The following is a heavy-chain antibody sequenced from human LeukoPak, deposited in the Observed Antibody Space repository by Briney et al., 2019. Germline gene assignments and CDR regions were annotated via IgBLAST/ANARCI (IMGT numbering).Heavy chain of an antibody. J-gene: IGHJ4*02. D-gene: IGHD3-22*01. CDR2: ISGSGGST. CDR3: AKGGDYDSSGSDY. Sequence: GSLRLSCAASGFTFSSYAMSWVRQAPGNWLEWVSAISGSGGSTYYADSVKGRFTTSRDNSKNTLYLQMNSLRAEDTAVYYCAKGGDYDSSGSDYWGQGTLVTVSS. CDR1: GFTFSSYA. V-gene: IGHV3-23*01.